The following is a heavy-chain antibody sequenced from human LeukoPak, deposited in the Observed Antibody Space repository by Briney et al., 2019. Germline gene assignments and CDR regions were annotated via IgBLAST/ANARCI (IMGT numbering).Heavy chain of an antibody. J-gene: IGHJ4*02. CDR3: AREWDCSGGICFPRGFDF. CDR1: GYTFTSYG. Sequence: ASVKVSCKASGYTFTSYGISWVRQAPGQGLEWMGWISAYNGNTNYAQKLQGRVTMTTDTSTSTAYMELRSLTSDDTAVYYCAREWDCSGGICFPRGFDFWGQGTLVTVSS. CDR2: ISAYNGNT. V-gene: IGHV1-18*01. D-gene: IGHD2-15*01.